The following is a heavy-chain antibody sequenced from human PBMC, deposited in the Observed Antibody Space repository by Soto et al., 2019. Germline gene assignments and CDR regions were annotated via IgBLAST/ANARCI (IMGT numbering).Heavy chain of an antibody. CDR3: ARDYTRTTSLFRVYGMDV. D-gene: IGHD1-7*01. V-gene: IGHV1-46*01. J-gene: IGHJ6*02. Sequence: RASVKVSCKASGYTFTSYYKHWVRQAPGQGLEWMGIINPSGGSTSYAQKFQGRVTMTRDTSTSTVYMELSSLRSEDTAVYYCARDYTRTTSLFRVYGMDVWGQGTTVTVSS. CDR1: GYTFTSYY. CDR2: INPSGGST.